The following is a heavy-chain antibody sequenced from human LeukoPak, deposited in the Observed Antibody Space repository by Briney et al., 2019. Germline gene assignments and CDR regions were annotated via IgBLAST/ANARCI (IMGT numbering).Heavy chain of an antibody. CDR1: GGSISSGSYF. D-gene: IGHD4-17*01. J-gene: IGHJ5*02. CDR2: ISYSGIT. CDR3: VRHDSGDYTLNWFGT. V-gene: IGHV4-39*01. Sequence: PSETLSLTCTVSGGSISSGSYFWGWIRQSPATGLEWIGTISYSGITYYNPSLKSRVTISLDTPKNQFSLRLSSVTAADTAVYYCVRHDSGDYTLNWFGTWGQGTLVTVSS.